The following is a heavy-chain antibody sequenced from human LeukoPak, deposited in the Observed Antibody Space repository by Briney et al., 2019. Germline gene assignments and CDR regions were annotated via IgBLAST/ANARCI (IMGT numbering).Heavy chain of an antibody. CDR1: GGSFSGYY. CDR3: ARHAHRGGSCYGY. CDR2: INHSGST. V-gene: IGHV4-34*01. Sequence: SETLSLTCAVYGGSFSGYYWSWIRQPPGKGLEWIGEINHSGSTNYNPSLKSRVTISVDTSKNQFSLKLSSVTAADTAVYYCARHAHRGGSCYGYWGQGTLVTVSS. D-gene: IGHD2-15*01. J-gene: IGHJ4*02.